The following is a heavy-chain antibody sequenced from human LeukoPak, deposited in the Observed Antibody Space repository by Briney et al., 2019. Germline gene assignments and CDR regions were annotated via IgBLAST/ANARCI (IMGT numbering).Heavy chain of an antibody. CDR2: ISNSGGST. CDR1: GFTFTTYA. Sequence: GGSLRLSCAVSGFTFTTYAMSWVRQAPGKGLEWISAISNSGGSTYYADSVRGRFTISRDNSKNTLYLQMNSLRAEDTAVYYCARDKWDSGSYEPLGMDYWGQGTLVTVSS. CDR3: ARDKWDSGSYEPLGMDY. V-gene: IGHV3-23*01. D-gene: IGHD3-10*01. J-gene: IGHJ4*02.